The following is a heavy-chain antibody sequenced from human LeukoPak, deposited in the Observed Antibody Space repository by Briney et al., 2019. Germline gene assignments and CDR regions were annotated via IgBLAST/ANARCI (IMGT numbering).Heavy chain of an antibody. V-gene: IGHV4-34*01. CDR3: ARVRYYGSGSSPISY. D-gene: IGHD3-10*01. CDR2: INHSGST. J-gene: IGHJ4*02. CDR1: GGSFSGYY. Sequence: SETLSLTCAVYGGSFSGYYLSWIRQPPGKGLEWIGEINHSGSTNYNPSLKSRVTISVDTSKNQFSLKLSSVTAADTAVYYCARVRYYGSGSSPISYWGQGTLVTVSS.